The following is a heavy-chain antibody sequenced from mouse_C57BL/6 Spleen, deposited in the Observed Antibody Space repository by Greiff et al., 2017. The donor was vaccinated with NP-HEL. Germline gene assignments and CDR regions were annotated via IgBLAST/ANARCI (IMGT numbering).Heavy chain of an antibody. D-gene: IGHD2-14*01. J-gene: IGHJ1*03. V-gene: IGHV1-42*01. CDR3: ARRVLDWYFDV. CDR1: GYSFTGYY. Sequence: EVQLQQSGPELVKPGASVKISCKASGYSFTGYYMNWVKQSPEKSLEWIGEINPSTGGTTYNQKFKAKATLTVDKSSSTAYMQLKSLTSEDSAVYYCARRVLDWYFDVWGTGTTVTVSS. CDR2: INPSTGGT.